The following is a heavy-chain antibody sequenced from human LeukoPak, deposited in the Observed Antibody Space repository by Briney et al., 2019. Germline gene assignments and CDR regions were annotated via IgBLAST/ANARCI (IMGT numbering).Heavy chain of an antibody. CDR2: FDPEDGET. J-gene: IGHJ4*02. D-gene: IGHD1-26*01. V-gene: IGHV1-24*01. CDR3: ARVHIVGAPKALGY. CDR1: GYTLTELS. Sequence: ASVKVSCKVSGYTLTELSMHWVRQAPGKGLEWMGGFDPEDGETIYAQKFQGRVAMTRNASISTAYMELSSLRSEDTAVYYCARVHIVGAPKALGYWGQGTLVTVSS.